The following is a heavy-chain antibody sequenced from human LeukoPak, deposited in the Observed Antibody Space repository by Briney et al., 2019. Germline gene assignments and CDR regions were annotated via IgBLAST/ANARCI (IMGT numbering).Heavy chain of an antibody. CDR3: ARMALDGGDSIGFDS. J-gene: IGHJ5*01. Sequence: GASVKVSCKAPGYTFTDYFIHWVRQAPGQGLEWMGWINPNIGDASYAQKFQDRVTMTRDRSINTAYMELSRLTSDDTAVYYCARMALDGGDSIGFDSWGQGTLVTVSS. CDR1: GYTFTDYF. CDR2: INPNIGDA. V-gene: IGHV1-2*02. D-gene: IGHD2-21*02.